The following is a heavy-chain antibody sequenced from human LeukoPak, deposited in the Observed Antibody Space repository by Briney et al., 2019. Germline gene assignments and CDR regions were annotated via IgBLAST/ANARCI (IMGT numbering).Heavy chain of an antibody. V-gene: IGHV3-74*01. CDR3: ARDLNRRVFTDY. J-gene: IGHJ4*02. Sequence: GGSLRLSCAASGFTFSSHWMHWVRQAPGKGLVWVSGISDDGRSTSYADSVKGRFTISRDNAKNTPYLQMDSLRAEDTAVYYCARDLNRRVFTDYWGQGTLVTVSS. CDR2: ISDDGRST. CDR1: GFTFSSHW.